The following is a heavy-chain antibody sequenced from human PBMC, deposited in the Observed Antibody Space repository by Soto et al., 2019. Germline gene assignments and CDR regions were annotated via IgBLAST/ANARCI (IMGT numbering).Heavy chain of an antibody. CDR1: GFTVSSNY. J-gene: IGHJ4*02. CDR3: ARQVPHSSGWYDPNDY. D-gene: IGHD6-19*01. Sequence: EVQLVESGGSLVQPGGSLRLSCAASGFTVSSNYMSWVRQAPGKGLEWVSVIYSGGSTYYADSVKGRFTISRDNSKNTLYLQMNSLRAEDTAVYYCARQVPHSSGWYDPNDYWGQGTLVTVSS. V-gene: IGHV3-66*04. CDR2: IYSGGST.